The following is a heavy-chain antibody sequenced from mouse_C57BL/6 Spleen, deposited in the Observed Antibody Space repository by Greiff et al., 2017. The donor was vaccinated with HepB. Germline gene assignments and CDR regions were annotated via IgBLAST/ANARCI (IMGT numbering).Heavy chain of an antibody. Sequence: VQLVESGAELVRPGTSVKVSCKASGYAFTNYLIEWVKQRPGQGLEWIGVINPGSGGTNYNEKFKGKATLTADKSSSTAYMQLSSLTSEDSAVYFCARAKYGNSDYWGQGTTLTVSS. D-gene: IGHD2-10*02. CDR1: GYAFTNYL. CDR3: ARAKYGNSDY. CDR2: INPGSGGT. V-gene: IGHV1-54*01. J-gene: IGHJ2*01.